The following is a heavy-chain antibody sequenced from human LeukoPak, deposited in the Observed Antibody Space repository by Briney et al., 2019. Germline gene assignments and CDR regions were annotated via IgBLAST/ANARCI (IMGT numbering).Heavy chain of an antibody. J-gene: IGHJ4*02. CDR1: GYSFTTYG. D-gene: IGHD2-2*01. CDR3: ARDTNYFTSSFDY. CDR2: ISTYNGNT. V-gene: IGHV1-18*01. Sequence: ASVKVSCKASGYSFTTYGISWVRQAPGQGLEWMGWISTYNGNTNYAQKVQGRVTITTDTSTSTAYMELRRLRSDDTAVYYCARDTNYFTSSFDYWGQGILVTVSS.